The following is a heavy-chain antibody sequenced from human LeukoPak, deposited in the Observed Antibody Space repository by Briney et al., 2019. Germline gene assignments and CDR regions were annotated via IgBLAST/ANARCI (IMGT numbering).Heavy chain of an antibody. J-gene: IGHJ3*02. CDR2: IYYSGRP. CDR3: ARQTIEGIAVAGEDDAFDI. V-gene: IGHV4-39*01. CDR1: AGSISSSSYY. D-gene: IGHD6-19*01. Sequence: PSETLSLTCTVSAGSISSSSYYWGWLRQPPGQGLEGLGSIYYSGRPYYNPSFKSRVTISVDTSKSQFSLKLSSVTAADTAVYYCARQTIEGIAVAGEDDAFDIWGQGTMVTVSS.